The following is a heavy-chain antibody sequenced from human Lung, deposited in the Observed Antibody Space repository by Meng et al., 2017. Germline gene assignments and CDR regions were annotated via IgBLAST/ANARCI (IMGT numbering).Heavy chain of an antibody. CDR1: GFTFTSCS. D-gene: IGHD4-17*01. J-gene: IGHJ4*02. CDR2: ISSDGSLR. Sequence: QVLLVGDGGGVVQPGRSLRLSCAASGFTFTSCSMHWVRQAPGQGLDWLAVISSDGSLRYYADSVKGRFTISRDNSKNTLFLQMNSLRDEDTALYYCARETLVTTKGIEHWGQGTLVTVSS. CDR3: ARETLVTTKGIEH. V-gene: IGHV3-30*04.